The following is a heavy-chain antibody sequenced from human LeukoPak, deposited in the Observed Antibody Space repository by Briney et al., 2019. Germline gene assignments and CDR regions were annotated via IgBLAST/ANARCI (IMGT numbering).Heavy chain of an antibody. J-gene: IGHJ4*02. CDR3: ARGLYDFWSGSLVSVLGY. Sequence: GRSLRLSCAASGFTFSSYAMHWVRQAPGKGLEWVAVISYDGSNKYYADSVKGRFTISRDNSKNTLYLQMNSLRAEDMAVYYCARGLYDFWSGSLVSVLGYWGQGTLVTVSS. CDR2: ISYDGSNK. CDR1: GFTFSSYA. V-gene: IGHV3-30-3*01. D-gene: IGHD3-3*01.